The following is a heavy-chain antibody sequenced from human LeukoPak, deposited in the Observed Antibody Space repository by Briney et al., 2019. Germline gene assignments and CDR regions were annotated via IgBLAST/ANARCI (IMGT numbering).Heavy chain of an antibody. CDR1: GFTFSSYA. D-gene: IGHD6-6*01. V-gene: IGHV3-23*01. J-gene: IGHJ4*02. CDR2: ISGSGSHT. Sequence: GGSLRLSCAASGFTFSSYAMSWVRQAPGKGLEWVSTISGSGSHTYFADSVKGRFTISRDNSKNTLYLQMNSRRAEDTAVYYCARHRSSWLIDYWGQGTLVTVSS. CDR3: ARHRSSWLIDY.